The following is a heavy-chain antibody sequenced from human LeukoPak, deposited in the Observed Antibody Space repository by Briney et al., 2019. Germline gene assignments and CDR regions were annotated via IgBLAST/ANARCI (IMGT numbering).Heavy chain of an antibody. J-gene: IGHJ6*03. CDR3: ARSVRDFSNYGLYSYPNYYYYYMDV. V-gene: IGHV3-7*01. CDR1: GFTFSSYW. CDR2: IKQDGSEK. D-gene: IGHD4-11*01. Sequence: GGSLRLSCAASGFTFSSYWMSWVRQAPGKGLEWVANIKQDGSEKYYVDSVKGRFTISRDNAKNSLYLQMNSLRAEDTAVYYCARSVRDFSNYGLYSYPNYYYYYMDVWSKGTTVTVSS.